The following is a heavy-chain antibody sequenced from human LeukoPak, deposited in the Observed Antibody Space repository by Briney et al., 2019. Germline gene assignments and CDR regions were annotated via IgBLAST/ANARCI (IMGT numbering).Heavy chain of an antibody. CDR3: AREDTAMVNRRGEYYYYGMDV. CDR2: INPNSGGT. D-gene: IGHD5-18*01. J-gene: IGHJ6*02. V-gene: IGHV1-2*02. CDR1: GYTFTGYY. Sequence: ASVKVSCKASGYTFTGYYMHWVRQAPGQGLEWMGWINPNSGGTNYAQKFQGRVTMTRDTSISTAYMELSRLRSDDTAVYYCAREDTAMVNRRGEYYYYGMDVWGQGTTVTVSS.